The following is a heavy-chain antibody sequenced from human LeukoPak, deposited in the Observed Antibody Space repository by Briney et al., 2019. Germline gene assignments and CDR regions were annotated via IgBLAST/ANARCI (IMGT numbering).Heavy chain of an antibody. V-gene: IGHV1-2*02. CDR3: AREEVVATIRVFDY. J-gene: IGHJ4*02. CDR1: GYTFTGYY. Sequence: ASVTVSCKASGYTFTGYYMHWVRQAPGQGLEWMGWINPNSGGTNYAQKFQGRVTMTRDTSISTAYMELSRLRSDDTAVYYCAREEVVATIRVFDYWGQGTLVTVSS. D-gene: IGHD5-12*01. CDR2: INPNSGGT.